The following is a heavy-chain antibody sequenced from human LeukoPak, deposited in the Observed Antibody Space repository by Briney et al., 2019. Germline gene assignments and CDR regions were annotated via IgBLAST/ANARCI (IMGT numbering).Heavy chain of an antibody. J-gene: IGHJ4*02. CDR2: ISYDGSNK. Sequence: GSLRLSCAASGFTFSSYAMHWVRQAPGKGLEWVAVISYDGSNKYYADSVKGRFTISRDNSKNTLYLQMNSLRAEDTAVYYCARFPIVGATYFDYWGQGTLVTVSS. CDR3: ARFPIVGATYFDY. CDR1: GFTFSSYA. V-gene: IGHV3-30*04. D-gene: IGHD1-26*01.